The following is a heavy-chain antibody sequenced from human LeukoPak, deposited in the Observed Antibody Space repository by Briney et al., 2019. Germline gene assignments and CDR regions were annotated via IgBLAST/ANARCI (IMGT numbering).Heavy chain of an antibody. D-gene: IGHD1-26*01. J-gene: IGHJ4*02. CDR1: GFTFSSYW. V-gene: IGHV3-7*01. CDR2: IKQDGSEK. Sequence: GGSLRLSCAASGFTFSSYWMSWVRQAPGKGLEWVANIKQDGSEKYYVDSVKGRFTISRDNANNSLYLQMNSLRAEDTAVYYCARDFSVGATGLDYWGQGTLVTVSS. CDR3: ARDFSVGATGLDY.